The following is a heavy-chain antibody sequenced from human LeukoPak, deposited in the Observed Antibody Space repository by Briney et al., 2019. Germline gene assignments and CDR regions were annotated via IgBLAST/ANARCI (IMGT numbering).Heavy chain of an antibody. CDR1: AGSTIRFY. CDR3: ATNTGSYFGWFDY. CDR2: IHHSGST. Sequence: SETLSLTCTDSAGSTIRFYWNWIRQSLGEGLEWIAYIHHSGSTKYNPSLQSRVTMSMDTSKIQVSLNLSSVSSADTAVYSFATNTGSYFGWFDYWGQGTLVTVSS. J-gene: IGHJ4*02. V-gene: IGHV4-59*03. D-gene: IGHD1-26*01.